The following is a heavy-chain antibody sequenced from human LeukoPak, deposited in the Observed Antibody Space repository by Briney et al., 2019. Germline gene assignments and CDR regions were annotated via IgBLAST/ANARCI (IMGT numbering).Heavy chain of an antibody. CDR1: GGSISSSSYY. CDR2: IYYSGST. CDR3: ARGWTAALFDY. D-gene: IGHD3/OR15-3a*01. V-gene: IGHV4-39*07. Sequence: PSETLSLTCTVSGGSISSSSYYWGWIRQPPGKGLEWIGSIYYSGSTYYNPSLKSRVTISVDTSKNQFSLKLSSVTAADTAVYYCARGWTAALFDYWGQGTLVTVFS. J-gene: IGHJ4*02.